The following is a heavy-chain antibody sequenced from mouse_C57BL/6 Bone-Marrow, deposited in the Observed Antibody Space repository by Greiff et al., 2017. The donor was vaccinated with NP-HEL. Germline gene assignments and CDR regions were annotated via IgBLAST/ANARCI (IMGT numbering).Heavy chain of an antibody. Sequence: ESGAELVKPGASVKISCKASGYAFSSYWMNWVKQRPGKGLEWIGQIYPGDGDTNYNGKFKGKATLTADKSSSTAYMQLSSLTSEDSAVYFCARWYYGSSYVGWYFDVWGTGTTVTVSS. CDR2: IYPGDGDT. CDR3: ARWYYGSSYVGWYFDV. CDR1: GYAFSSYW. J-gene: IGHJ1*03. V-gene: IGHV1-80*01. D-gene: IGHD1-1*01.